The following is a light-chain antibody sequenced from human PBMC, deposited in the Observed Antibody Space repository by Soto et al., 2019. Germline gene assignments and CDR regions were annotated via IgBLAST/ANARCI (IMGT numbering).Light chain of an antibody. CDR3: QQYHGFSRT. Sequence: IQLTQSPSSLSASVGDRVTITCRASQDIAIYLAWYQQKPGEAPKLLIYAASTLYGGVPSRFSGSGSGTEFTLTISSMQPDDLATYYCQQYHGFSRTFGQGTKVDI. V-gene: IGKV1-9*01. J-gene: IGKJ1*01. CDR1: QDIAIY. CDR2: AAS.